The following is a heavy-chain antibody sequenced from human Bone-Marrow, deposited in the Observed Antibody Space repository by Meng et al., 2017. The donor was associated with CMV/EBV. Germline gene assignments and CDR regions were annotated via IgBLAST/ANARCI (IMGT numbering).Heavy chain of an antibody. V-gene: IGHV1-2*02. Sequence: ASVKVSCKASGYTFIGYYSHWVRQAPGQGLEWMGWIDPKSGDTNSAQKFQGRVNMTRDTSITTVYMELSSLRSDDTAVYYCAREQAGDYGSGQDALDIWGQGTMVTVSS. CDR1: GYTFIGYY. CDR3: AREQAGDYGSGQDALDI. D-gene: IGHD3-10*01. J-gene: IGHJ3*02. CDR2: IDPKSGDT.